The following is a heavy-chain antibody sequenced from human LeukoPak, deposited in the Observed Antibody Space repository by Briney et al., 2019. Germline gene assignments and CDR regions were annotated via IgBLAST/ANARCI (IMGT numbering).Heavy chain of an antibody. D-gene: IGHD4-17*01. CDR3: ARHWTTADS. CDR2: FYYIGYT. Sequence: PSETLSLTCTVSGDSLNNTNSYWGGIRQSPGKGLEWIGSFYYIGYTYSNPSLRSRVTIPVDTSKNQFSLKLNSVTAADTAVYYCARHWTTADSWGQGTLVSVSS. CDR1: GDSLNNTNSY. J-gene: IGHJ5*01. V-gene: IGHV4-39*01.